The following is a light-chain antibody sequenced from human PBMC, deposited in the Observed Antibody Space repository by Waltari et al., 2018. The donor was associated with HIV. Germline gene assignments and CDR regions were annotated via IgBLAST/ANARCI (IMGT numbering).Light chain of an antibody. J-gene: IGLJ1*01. CDR2: EVS. V-gene: IGLV2-23*02. CDR3: CSYAGSSTPFV. CDR1: RRDVGSYNL. Sequence: QSALTQPASVSGSPGQSITISCTGTRRDVGSYNLVSWYQQYPGKVPKLMIYEVSKRPSGVSNRFSGSKSGNTASLTISGLQAEDEADYYCCSYAGSSTPFVFGTATKVTVL.